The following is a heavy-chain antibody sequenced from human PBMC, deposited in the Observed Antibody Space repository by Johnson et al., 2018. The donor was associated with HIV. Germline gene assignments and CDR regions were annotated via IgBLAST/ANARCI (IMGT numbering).Heavy chain of an antibody. CDR3: ARASSIAARGADAFDI. Sequence: VQLVESGGGVVRPGGSLRLSCAASGFTFDDYGMSWVRQAPGKGLEWVSGINWNGGSTGYADSVKGRFTISRDNAKNSLYLQMNSLRAEDTAVYYCARASSIAARGADAFDIWGQGTMVTVSS. D-gene: IGHD6-6*01. J-gene: IGHJ3*02. V-gene: IGHV3-20*04. CDR1: GFTFDDYG. CDR2: INWNGGST.